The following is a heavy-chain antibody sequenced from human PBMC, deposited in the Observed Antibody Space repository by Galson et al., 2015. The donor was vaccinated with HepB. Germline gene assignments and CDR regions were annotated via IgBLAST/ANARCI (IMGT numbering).Heavy chain of an antibody. CDR3: ARVYYYDGSGYSSLPYYFDF. D-gene: IGHD3-22*01. Sequence: QSGAEVKKPGESLKISCKGSGYSFTNYWIAWVRQMPGKGLEWMGIIYPGDSDTRYSPSLQGQVTISADKSISAAYLQWSGLKASDTAMYYCARVYYYDGSGYSSLPYYFDFWGQGTLVTVSS. CDR1: GYSFTNYW. V-gene: IGHV5-51*03. J-gene: IGHJ4*02. CDR2: IYPGDSDT.